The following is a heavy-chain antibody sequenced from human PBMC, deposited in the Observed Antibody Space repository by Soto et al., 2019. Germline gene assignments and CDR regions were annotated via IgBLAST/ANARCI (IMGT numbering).Heavy chain of an antibody. D-gene: IGHD3-3*01. J-gene: IGHJ4*02. V-gene: IGHV3-49*03. CDR1: GFTFGDYA. Sequence: GGSLRLSCTASGFTFGDYAMSWFRQAPGEGLEWVGFIRSKAHGGATEYAASVKGRFTISRDDSKSIAYLQMNSLKTEDAAVYYCTRDRRLTIFGGYYFDYWGQGTLVTVSS. CDR3: TRDRRLTIFGGYYFDY. CDR2: IRSKAHGGAT.